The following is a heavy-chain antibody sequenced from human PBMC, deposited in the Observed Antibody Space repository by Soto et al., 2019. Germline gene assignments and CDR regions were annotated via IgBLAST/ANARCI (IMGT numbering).Heavy chain of an antibody. V-gene: IGHV1-2*02. Sequence: QMQLVQSGAEMRKPGASVKVSCKTSGFTFTGYYIHWVRQAPGQGLEWMGWINPDTGDTKYAQRFQGGVALTRDTSINTAYMDLSRLRPDDTAVFYCARGPQLWLPPSDYWGQGTLVTVSS. CDR2: INPDTGDT. CDR1: GFTFTGYY. D-gene: IGHD5-18*01. CDR3: ARGPQLWLPPSDY. J-gene: IGHJ4*02.